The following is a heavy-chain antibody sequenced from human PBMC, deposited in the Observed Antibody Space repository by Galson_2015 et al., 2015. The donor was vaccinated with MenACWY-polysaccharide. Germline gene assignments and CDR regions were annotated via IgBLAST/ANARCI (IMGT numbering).Heavy chain of an antibody. CDR3: ARQQWLVPFYYFDY. CDR1: GFTFSSYA. D-gene: IGHD6-19*01. CDR2: ISGSGGST. V-gene: IGHV3-23*01. J-gene: IGHJ4*02. Sequence: SLRLSCAASGFTFSSYAMSWVRQAPGKGLEWVSAISGSGGSTYYADSVKGRFTISRDNSKNTLYLQMNSLRAEDTAVYYCARQQWLVPFYYFDYWGQGILVTVSS.